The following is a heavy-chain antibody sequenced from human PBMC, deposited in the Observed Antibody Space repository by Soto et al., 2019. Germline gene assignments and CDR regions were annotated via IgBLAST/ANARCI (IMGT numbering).Heavy chain of an antibody. Sequence: PSETLSLTCTVSGGSISGYYWSWIRQPPGKGLEWIGEINHSGSTNYNPSLKSRVTISVDTSKNQFSLKLSSVTAADTAVYYCARRVGTGYCSGGSCPPSFDYWGQGTLVNVSS. CDR2: INHSGST. CDR3: ARRVGTGYCSGGSCPPSFDY. V-gene: IGHV4-34*01. J-gene: IGHJ4*02. CDR1: GGSISGYY. D-gene: IGHD2-15*01.